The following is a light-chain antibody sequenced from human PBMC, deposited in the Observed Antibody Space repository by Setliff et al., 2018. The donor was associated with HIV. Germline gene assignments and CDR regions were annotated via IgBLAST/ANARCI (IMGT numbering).Light chain of an antibody. CDR3: ASYRSPATYV. CDR2: DVT. Sequence: QSALTQPASVSGSPGQSITISCIGTSSDVGGYDFVSWYQQRPGKAPKLIIVDVTERPSGVSHRFSGSKSGNTASLTISGLQTEDEADYFCASYRSPATYVFGIGTKVTVL. J-gene: IGLJ1*01. CDR1: SSDVGGYDF. V-gene: IGLV2-14*03.